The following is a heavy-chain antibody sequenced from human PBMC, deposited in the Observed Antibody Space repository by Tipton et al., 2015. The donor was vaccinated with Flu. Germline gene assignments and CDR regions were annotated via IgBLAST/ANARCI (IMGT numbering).Heavy chain of an antibody. CDR3: ARGVQPGVYAFEF. D-gene: IGHD7-27*01. Sequence: TLSLTCTVSGGSISSSSYWSWIRQPPGKRLEWIGYISYSGSTNYNPSLKSRVTILADTSKNQFSLDVTFVTAADSAVYYWARGVQPGVYAFEFWGQGTVVTVSS. J-gene: IGHJ3*01. V-gene: IGHV4-59*12. CDR1: GGSISSSSY. CDR2: ISYSGST.